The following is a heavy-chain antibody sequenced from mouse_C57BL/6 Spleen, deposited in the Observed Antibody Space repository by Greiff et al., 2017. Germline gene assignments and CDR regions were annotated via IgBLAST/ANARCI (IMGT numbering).Heavy chain of an antibody. V-gene: IGHV6-6*01. CDR1: GFTFCDAW. Sequence: EVKLVESGGGLVQPGGSMKLSCAASGFTFCDAWMDWVRQSPEKGLEGVAEIRNKANNHATYYAESVKGRFTISRDDSKSSVYLQMNSLRAEDTGIYYCTRNYGSKGFAYWGQGTLVTVSA. J-gene: IGHJ3*01. CDR3: TRNYGSKGFAY. CDR2: IRNKANNHAT. D-gene: IGHD1-1*01.